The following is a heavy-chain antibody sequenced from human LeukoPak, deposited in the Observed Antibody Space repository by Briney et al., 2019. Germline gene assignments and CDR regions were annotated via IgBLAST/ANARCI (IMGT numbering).Heavy chain of an antibody. J-gene: IGHJ3*02. Sequence: SETLSLTCTVSGGSISSYYWSWIRQPPGKGLEWIGYIYYSGSTNYNPSLKSRVTISVDTSKNQFSLKLSSVTAADTAVYYCARDRMRAATRLDAFDIWGQGTMVTVSS. CDR3: ARDRMRAATRLDAFDI. D-gene: IGHD2-15*01. V-gene: IGHV4-59*12. CDR1: GGSISSYY. CDR2: IYYSGST.